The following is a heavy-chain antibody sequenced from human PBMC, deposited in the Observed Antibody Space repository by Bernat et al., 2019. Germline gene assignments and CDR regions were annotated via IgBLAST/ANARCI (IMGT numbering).Heavy chain of an antibody. CDR2: IYSGGST. CDR1: GFTVSSNY. V-gene: IGHV3-53*05. CDR3: ARYTYCDFWSGYYTSPYYYYYYMDV. D-gene: IGHD3-3*01. Sequence: EVQLVETGGGLIQPGGSLRLSCAASGFTVSSNYMSWVRQAPGKGLEWVSVIYSGGSTYYADSVKGRFTISRDNSKNTLYLQMNSLRAEDTAVYYCARYTYCDFWSGYYTSPYYYYYYMDVWGKGTTVTVSS. J-gene: IGHJ6*03.